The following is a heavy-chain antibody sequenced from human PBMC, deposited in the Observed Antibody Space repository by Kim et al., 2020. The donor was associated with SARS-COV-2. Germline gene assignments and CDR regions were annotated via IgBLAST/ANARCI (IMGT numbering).Heavy chain of an antibody. CDR1: GFTFDDYG. CDR3: ASTNPLAVAGSFFY. V-gene: IGHV3-20*01. CDR2: INWNGGST. J-gene: IGHJ4*02. D-gene: IGHD6-19*01. Sequence: GGSLRLSCAASGFTFDDYGMSWVRQAPGKGLEWVSGINWNGGSTGYADSVKGRFTISRDNAKNSLYLQMNSLRAEDTALYHCASTNPLAVAGSFFYWGQGTLVTVSS.